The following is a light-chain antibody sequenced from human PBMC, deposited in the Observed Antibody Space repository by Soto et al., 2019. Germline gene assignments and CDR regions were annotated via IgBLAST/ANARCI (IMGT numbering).Light chain of an antibody. CDR1: ELGDKY. J-gene: IGLJ2*01. V-gene: IGLV3-1*01. Sequence: SYELTQPPSVSVCPGQTASITCSGDELGDKYACWYQQKPGQSPVLVIYQDSKRPSGIPERFSGSNSGNTATLTISGTQAMDEADYYCQAWDSSTVVFGGGTKLTVL. CDR2: QDS. CDR3: QAWDSSTVV.